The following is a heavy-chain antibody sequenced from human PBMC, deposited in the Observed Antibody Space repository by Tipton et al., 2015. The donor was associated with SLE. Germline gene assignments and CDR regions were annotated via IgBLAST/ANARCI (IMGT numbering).Heavy chain of an antibody. CDR3: ARVSPLRFLEWFLDY. D-gene: IGHD3-3*01. Sequence: SLRLSCAASGFTFSSYGMHWVRQAPGKGLEWVAVIWYDGSNKYYADSVKGRFTISRDNAKNSLYLQMNSLRAEDTAVYYCARVSPLRFLEWFLDYWGQGTLVTVSS. CDR1: GFTFSSYG. V-gene: IGHV3-33*08. J-gene: IGHJ4*02. CDR2: IWYDGSNK.